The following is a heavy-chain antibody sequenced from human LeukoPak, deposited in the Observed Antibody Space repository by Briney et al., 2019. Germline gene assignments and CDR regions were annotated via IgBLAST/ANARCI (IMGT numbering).Heavy chain of an antibody. CDR1: GGTFSSYA. D-gene: IGHD2-2*01. J-gene: IGHJ6*03. V-gene: IGHV1-69*13. CDR3: ARATGGVYQLPTYYHYYYMDV. CDR2: IIPIFGTA. Sequence: SVKVSCKASGGTFSSYAISWVRQAPGQGLEWMGGIIPIFGTANYAQKFQGRVTITADESTSTAYMELSSLRSEDTAVYYCARATGGVYQLPTYYHYYYMDVWGKGTTVTVSS.